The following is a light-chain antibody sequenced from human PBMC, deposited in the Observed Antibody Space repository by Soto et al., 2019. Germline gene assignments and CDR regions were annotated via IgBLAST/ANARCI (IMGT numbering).Light chain of an antibody. CDR2: DSS. V-gene: IGKV1-12*01. CDR3: QQANSFPPD. Sequence: DIQMTQSPSSVSASVGDRVAIICRASQGVGRWLAWYQQKPGKAPNLLIYDSSTLHSGVPSRFSGSGSGTDFSLTISSLQPEDFATYYCQQANSFPPDFGQGTRLEI. J-gene: IGKJ5*01. CDR1: QGVGRW.